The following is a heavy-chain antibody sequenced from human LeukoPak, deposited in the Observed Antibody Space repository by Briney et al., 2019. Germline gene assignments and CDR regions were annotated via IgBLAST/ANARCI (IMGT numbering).Heavy chain of an antibody. D-gene: IGHD3-10*01. J-gene: IGHJ6*04. CDR2: MNHSGDT. V-gene: IGHV4-34*01. Sequence: SETLSLTCAAHGGSFSDYYWTWIRQPPGKGLEWIGEMNHSGDTNYKPSLKSRATISVDMSKNQSSLKLNSVTAADTAVYYCARLTPRSMVRGVMNYCGLDVWGKGTTVTVSS. CDR3: ARLTPRSMVRGVMNYCGLDV. CDR1: GGSFSDYY.